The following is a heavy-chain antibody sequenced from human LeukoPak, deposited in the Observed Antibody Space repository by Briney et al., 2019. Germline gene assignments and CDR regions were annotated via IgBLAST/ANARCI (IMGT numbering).Heavy chain of an antibody. D-gene: IGHD5-18*01. CDR1: GYTFTGYY. V-gene: IGHV1-2*02. J-gene: IGHJ4*02. CDR3: ARGFGYSYGYIDY. CDR2: INPNSGGT. Sequence: GASVKVSCKASGYTFTGYYMHWVRQAPGQGLEWMGWINPNSGGTNYAQKFQGRVTMTRDTSISTAYMELSRLRSDDTAVYYCARGFGYSYGYIDYWGQGTLVTVSS.